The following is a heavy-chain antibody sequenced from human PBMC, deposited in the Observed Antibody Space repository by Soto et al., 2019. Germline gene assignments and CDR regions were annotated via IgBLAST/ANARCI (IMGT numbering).Heavy chain of an antibody. J-gene: IGHJ4*02. CDR1: GGSISSGGYY. Sequence: SETLSLTCTVSGGSISSGGYYWSWIRQHPGKGLEWIGYIYYSGSTYYNPSLKSRVTISVDTSKNQFSLKLSSVTAADTAVYYCARGRYSGSYYSWPIDYWGQGTLATRLL. D-gene: IGHD1-26*01. V-gene: IGHV4-31*03. CDR3: ARGRYSGSYYSWPIDY. CDR2: IYYSGST.